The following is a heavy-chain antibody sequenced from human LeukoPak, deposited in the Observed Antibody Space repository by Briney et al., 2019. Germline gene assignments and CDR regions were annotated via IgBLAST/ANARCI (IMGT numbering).Heavy chain of an antibody. CDR3: AREKEVLYSSGWGTWFDP. Sequence: GASVKVSCKASGYTFTGYYMHWVRQAPGQGLEWMGWINPNSGGTNYAQKFQGRVTMTRDTSISTAYMELSRLRSDDTAVYYCAREKEVLYSSGWGTWFDPWGQGTLVTVSA. J-gene: IGHJ5*02. D-gene: IGHD6-19*01. V-gene: IGHV1-2*02. CDR2: INPNSGGT. CDR1: GYTFTGYY.